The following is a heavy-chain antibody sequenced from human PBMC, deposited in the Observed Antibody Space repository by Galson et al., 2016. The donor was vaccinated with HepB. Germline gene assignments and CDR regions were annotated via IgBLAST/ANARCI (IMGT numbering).Heavy chain of an antibody. V-gene: IGHV1-69*13. CDR1: GGTFSDYA. CDR3: ASPARVYYDSTGYYLY. D-gene: IGHD3-22*01. Sequence: SVKVSCKASGGTFSDYAISWVRQAPGQGLEWMGGIIPIFGTTNYAQKFQGTVTITADESTSTVYMELSSLRSEDTAVYYCASPARVYYDSTGYYLYWGQGTLVTVSS. CDR2: IIPIFGTT. J-gene: IGHJ4*02.